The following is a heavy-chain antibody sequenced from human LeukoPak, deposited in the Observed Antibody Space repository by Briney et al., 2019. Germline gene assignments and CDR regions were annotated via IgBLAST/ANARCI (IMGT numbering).Heavy chain of an antibody. V-gene: IGHV4-34*01. CDR1: GGSFSGYY. CDR2: INHSGST. CDR3: ARDRNRGYSYGPRGGAFDI. D-gene: IGHD5-18*01. Sequence: SGTLSLTCAVYGGSFSGYYWSWIRQPPGKGLEWIGEINHSGSTNYNPSLKSRVTISVDTSKNQFSLKLSSVTAADTAVYYCARDRNRGYSYGPRGGAFDIWGQGTMVTVSS. J-gene: IGHJ3*02.